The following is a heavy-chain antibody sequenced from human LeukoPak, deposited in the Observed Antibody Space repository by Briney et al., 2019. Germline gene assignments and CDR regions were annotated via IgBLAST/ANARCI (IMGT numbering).Heavy chain of an antibody. CDR2: ISYDGSNK. V-gene: IGHV3-30*18. Sequence: GGSLRLSCAASGFTFSSYGMHWVRQAPGKGLEWVAVISYDGSNKYYADSVKGRFTLSRDNSKNTLYLQMNSLRAEDTAVYYCAKDVWRYYGSGSYFDYWGQGTLVTVSS. CDR3: AKDVWRYYGSGSYFDY. D-gene: IGHD3-10*01. J-gene: IGHJ4*02. CDR1: GFTFSSYG.